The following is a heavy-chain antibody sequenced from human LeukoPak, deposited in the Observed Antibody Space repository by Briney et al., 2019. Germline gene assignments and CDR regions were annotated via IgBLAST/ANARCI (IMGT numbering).Heavy chain of an antibody. V-gene: IGHV1-3*01. CDR1: GYTFTSYA. Sequence: ASVKVSCKASGYTFTSYAMHWVRQAPGQRLEWMGWINAGNGNTKYSQKFQGRVTITRDTSASTAYMELSSLRSEDTAVYYCARAKVAGTFTFDYWGQGTLVTVSS. J-gene: IGHJ4*02. D-gene: IGHD6-19*01. CDR2: INAGNGNT. CDR3: ARAKVAGTFTFDY.